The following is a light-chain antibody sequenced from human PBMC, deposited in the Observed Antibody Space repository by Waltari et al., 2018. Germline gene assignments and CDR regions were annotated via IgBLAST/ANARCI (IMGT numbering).Light chain of an antibody. Sequence: QSALTQPASVSGSPGQSITISCTGTSSDIASYNLVSWYQQHPGKAPKLISYEAKKRPAGVSSRFSGSKSGNTASLTISGPQAEDEANYYCYAYAGTRGVFGTGTKVTVL. J-gene: IGLJ1*01. V-gene: IGLV2-23*01. CDR2: EAK. CDR3: YAYAGTRGV. CDR1: SSDIASYNL.